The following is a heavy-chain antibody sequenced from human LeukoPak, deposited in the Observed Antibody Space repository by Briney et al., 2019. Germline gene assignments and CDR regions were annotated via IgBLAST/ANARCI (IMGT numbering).Heavy chain of an antibody. V-gene: IGHV3-30*18. J-gene: IGHJ4*02. D-gene: IGHD5-18*01. CDR2: ISYDGSEK. CDR1: GFTFRSYD. CDR3: AKAGNNYGLAY. Sequence: PGRSLRLSCAASGFTFRSYDMHWVRQAPGKGLEWVAVISYDGSEKYYADSVKGRFSISRDNSKSTLYLQMNSLRAEDTAVYYCAKAGNNYGLAYWGQGTLVTVSS.